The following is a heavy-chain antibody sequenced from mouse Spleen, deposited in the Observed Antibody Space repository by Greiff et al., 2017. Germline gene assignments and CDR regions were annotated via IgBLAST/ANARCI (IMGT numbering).Heavy chain of an antibody. CDR3: ARWRGYDSDSYWYFDV. V-gene: IGHV1-50*01. CDR2: IDPSDSYT. Sequence: VQLQQPGAELVKPGASVKLSCKASGYTFTSYWMQWVKQRPGQGLEWIGEIDPSDSYTNYNQKFKGKATLTVDTSSSTAYMQLSSLTSEDSAVYYCARWRGYDSDSYWYFDVWGAGTTVTVSS. J-gene: IGHJ1*01. D-gene: IGHD2-2*01. CDR1: GYTFTSYW.